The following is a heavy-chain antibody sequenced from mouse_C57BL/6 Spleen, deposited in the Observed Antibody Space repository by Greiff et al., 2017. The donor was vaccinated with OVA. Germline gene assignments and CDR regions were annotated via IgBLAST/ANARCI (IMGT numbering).Heavy chain of an antibody. V-gene: IGHV1-69*01. CDR1: GYTFTSYW. D-gene: IGHD2-1*01. Sequence: VQLQQPGAELVMPGASVKLSCKASGYTFTSYWMHWVKQRPGQGLEWIGEIDPSDSYTNYNQKFKGKSTLTVDKSSSTAYMQLSSLTSEDSAVYYCARLYGNYEPWFAYWGQGTLVTVSA. CDR2: IDPSDSYT. CDR3: ARLYGNYEPWFAY. J-gene: IGHJ3*01.